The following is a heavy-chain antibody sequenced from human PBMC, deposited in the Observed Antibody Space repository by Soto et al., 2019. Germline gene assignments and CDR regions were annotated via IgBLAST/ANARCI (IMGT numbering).Heavy chain of an antibody. CDR1: GGSVSSGSYY. Sequence: QVQLQESGPGLVKPSETLSLTCTVSGGSVSSGSYYWSWIRQPPGKGLEWIGYIYYSGSTNYNPSLKSRVTISVDTSKNQFSLKLSSVTAADTAVYYCAGDGSGLDYWGQGTLVTVSS. CDR2: IYYSGST. J-gene: IGHJ4*02. V-gene: IGHV4-61*01. CDR3: AGDGSGLDY. D-gene: IGHD3-3*01.